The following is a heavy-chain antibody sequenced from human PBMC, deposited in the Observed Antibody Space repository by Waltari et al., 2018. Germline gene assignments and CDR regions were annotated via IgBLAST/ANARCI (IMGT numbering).Heavy chain of an antibody. CDR2: INHSGIT. CDR1: GGSFSGYY. J-gene: IGHJ6*02. CDR3: ARGDSYDFWSGYSYYYGMDV. Sequence: QVQLQQWGAGLLKPSETLSLTCAVYGGSFSGYYWSWIRQPPGKGLGWIGEINHSGITNTNPSLKRRVTISVDTSKNQFSLKLSSVTAADTAVYYCARGDSYDFWSGYSYYYGMDVWGQGTTVTVSS. V-gene: IGHV4-34*01. D-gene: IGHD3-3*01.